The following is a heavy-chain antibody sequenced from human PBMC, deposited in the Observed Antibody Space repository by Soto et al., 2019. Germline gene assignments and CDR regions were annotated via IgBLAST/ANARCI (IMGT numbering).Heavy chain of an antibody. J-gene: IGHJ6*02. D-gene: IGHD3-22*01. V-gene: IGHV3-7*01. CDR3: ARDKVAYYDSSGYYYPKLPPDYYYYGMDV. CDR1: GFTFSSYW. Sequence: EVQLVESGGGLVQPGGSLRLSCAASGFTFSSYWMSWVRQAPGKGLEWVANIKQDGSEKYYVDSVKGRFTISRDNAKNSLYLQMNSLRAEDTAVYYCARDKVAYYDSSGYYYPKLPPDYYYYGMDVWGQGTTVTVSS. CDR2: IKQDGSEK.